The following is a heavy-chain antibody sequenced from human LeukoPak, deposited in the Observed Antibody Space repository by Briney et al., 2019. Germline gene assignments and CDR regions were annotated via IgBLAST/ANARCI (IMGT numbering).Heavy chain of an antibody. J-gene: IGHJ4*02. CDR3: ARDNKATLDY. D-gene: IGHD5-12*01. Sequence: ASVKVSCKASGYTFTSYDINWVRQATGQGLEWMGWISAYNGNTNYAQKLQGRVTMTTDTSTSTAYMELRSLRSGDTAVYYCARDNKATLDYWGQGTLVTVSS. V-gene: IGHV1-18*01. CDR1: GYTFTSYD. CDR2: ISAYNGNT.